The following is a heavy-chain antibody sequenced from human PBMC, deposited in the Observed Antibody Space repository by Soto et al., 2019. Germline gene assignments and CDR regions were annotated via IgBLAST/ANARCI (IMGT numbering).Heavy chain of an antibody. V-gene: IGHV3-9*01. D-gene: IGHD2-15*01. Sequence: EVQLVESGGGLVQPGRSLRLSCAASGFTFDDYAMHWVRQAPGKGLKWVSGISWNSGSIGYADSVKGRFTISRDNAKNSLYLQMNSLRAEDTALYYCAKDLTLRDIVVVVAATAFDYWGQGTLVTVSS. CDR2: ISWNSGSI. CDR1: GFTFDDYA. CDR3: AKDLTLRDIVVVVAATAFDY. J-gene: IGHJ4*02.